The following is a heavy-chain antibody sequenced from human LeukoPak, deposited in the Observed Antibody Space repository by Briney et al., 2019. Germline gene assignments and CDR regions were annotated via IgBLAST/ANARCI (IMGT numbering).Heavy chain of an antibody. CDR3: ARAPPGGYSSGYYRYYYGMDV. CDR2: IYYSGST. Sequence: PSETLSLTCTVSGGSISSYYWSWIRQPPGKGLEWIGYIYYSGSTNYNPSLKSRVTISVDTSKNQFSLKLSSVTAADTAVYYCARAPPGGYSSGYYRYYYGMDVWGQGTTVTVSS. J-gene: IGHJ6*02. CDR1: GGSISSYY. D-gene: IGHD3-22*01. V-gene: IGHV4-59*01.